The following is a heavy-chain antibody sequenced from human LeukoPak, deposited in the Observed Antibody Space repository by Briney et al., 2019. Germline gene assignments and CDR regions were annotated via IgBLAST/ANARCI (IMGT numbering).Heavy chain of an antibody. CDR1: GGSFSGYY. Sequence: SETLSLTCAVYGGSFSGYYWSWIRQPPGKGLEWIGEINHSGSTNYNPSLKSRVTISVDTSKNQFSLKLSSVTAADTAVYYCASVYDSSGYYPFWGQGTLVTISS. D-gene: IGHD3-22*01. CDR3: ASVYDSSGYYPF. V-gene: IGHV4-34*01. J-gene: IGHJ4*02. CDR2: INHSGST.